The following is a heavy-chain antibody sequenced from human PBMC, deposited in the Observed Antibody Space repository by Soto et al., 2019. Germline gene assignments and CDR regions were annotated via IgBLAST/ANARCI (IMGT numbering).Heavy chain of an antibody. CDR3: ARGGYFDSSNYLAY. Sequence: ASVKVSCKPSGYTFTSYGINWVRQAPGRGLEWMGWINPGNGNTKYSQQFQGRVIIDRDTSASTAYMELSSLRSEDTAVYYCARGGYFDSSNYLAYWGLGTLVTVSS. D-gene: IGHD3-22*01. CDR2: INPGNGNT. CDR1: GYTFTSYG. V-gene: IGHV1-3*01. J-gene: IGHJ4*02.